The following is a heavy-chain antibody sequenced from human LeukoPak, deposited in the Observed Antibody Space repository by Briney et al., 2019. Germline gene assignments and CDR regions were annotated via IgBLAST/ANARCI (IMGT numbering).Heavy chain of an antibody. V-gene: IGHV4-38-2*01. CDR3: ARSRDGYNFGY. CDR1: GYSISSGYY. CDR2: IYHSGST. D-gene: IGHD5-24*01. Sequence: SETLSLTCAVSGYSISSGYYWGWIRQPPGKGLEWIGSIYHSGSTYYNPSLKSRVTISVDTSKNQFSLKLSSVTAPDTAVYYCARSRDGYNFGYWGQGTLVTVSS. J-gene: IGHJ4*02.